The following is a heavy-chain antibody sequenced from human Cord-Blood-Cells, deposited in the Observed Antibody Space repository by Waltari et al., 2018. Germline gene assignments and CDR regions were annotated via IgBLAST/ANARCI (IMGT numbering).Heavy chain of an antibody. CDR1: GFSLSNSRMG. Sequence: QVTLKESGPVLVKPIETRTLTCNVSGFSLSNSRMGVSWIRQPQGKALEWLAHIFSNDDKYYSTSLKSRLTISKDTSKSQVVITITNMDPVDTATYYCARIRIAAAGYWYFDLWGRGTLVTVSS. D-gene: IGHD6-13*01. CDR2: IFSNDDK. CDR3: ARIRIAAAGYWYFDL. V-gene: IGHV2-26*01. J-gene: IGHJ2*01.